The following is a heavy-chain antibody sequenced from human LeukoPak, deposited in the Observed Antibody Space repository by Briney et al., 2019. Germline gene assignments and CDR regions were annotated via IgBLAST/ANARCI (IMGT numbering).Heavy chain of an antibody. V-gene: IGHV1-8*03. J-gene: IGHJ5*02. CDR1: GYTFINYD. D-gene: IGHD2-21*02. Sequence: ASVKVSCKASGYTFINYDINWVRQAPGQGLEWMGWMNPNSANTGYAQKFQGRVTITRNTSIGTAFMELSSLRSEDTAVYYCARGNRGVLTAMRGNWFDAWGQGTLVTVSS. CDR2: MNPNSANT. CDR3: ARGNRGVLTAMRGNWFDA.